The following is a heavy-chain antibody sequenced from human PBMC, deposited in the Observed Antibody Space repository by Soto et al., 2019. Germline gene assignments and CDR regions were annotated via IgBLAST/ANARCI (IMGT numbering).Heavy chain of an antibody. CDR3: XXXXXXGSHYDWGMKV. V-gene: IGHV3-23*01. J-gene: IGHJ6*02. CDR2: IVGSGQRT. CDR1: GFTFNNFA. Sequence: LASGGKLVQPGGSLRLSCTASGFTFNNFAMTWVRQAPGKGLEWVSTIVGSGQRTFYADSVKGRFTISRDNSNNTMFLQMNTLRAEDXALXXXXXXXXXGSHYDWGMKVWGQGTTVTVSS. D-gene: IGHD3-10*01.